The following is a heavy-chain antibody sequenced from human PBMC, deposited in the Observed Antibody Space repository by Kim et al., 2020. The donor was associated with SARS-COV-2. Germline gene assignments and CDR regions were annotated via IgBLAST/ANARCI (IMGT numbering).Heavy chain of an antibody. CDR3: ARHRYGGVRNRNFDY. J-gene: IGHJ4*02. Sequence: PSLKSRVTISVDTSKNQFSLKLSSVTAADTAVYYCARHRYGGVRNRNFDYWGQGTLVTVSS. D-gene: IGHD3-16*02. V-gene: IGHV4-39*01.